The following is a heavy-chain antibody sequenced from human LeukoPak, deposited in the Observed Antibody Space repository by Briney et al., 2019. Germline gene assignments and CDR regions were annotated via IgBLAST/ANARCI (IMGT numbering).Heavy chain of an antibody. J-gene: IGHJ4*02. D-gene: IGHD6-19*01. Sequence: PSETLSLTCAVSGGSFSCDNWWSWVRQPPGKGLEWIGEVFHSGSTNYNPSLKSRVTISVDKSKSQFSLKLNSVTAADTAVYYCCHFPKYSSGWSDEDYWGQGTLVAVSS. CDR2: VFHSGST. CDR1: GGSFSCDNW. CDR3: CHFPKYSSGWSDEDY. V-gene: IGHV4-4*02.